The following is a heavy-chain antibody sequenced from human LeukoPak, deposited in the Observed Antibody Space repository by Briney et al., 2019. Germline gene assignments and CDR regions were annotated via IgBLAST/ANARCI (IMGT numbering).Heavy chain of an antibody. V-gene: IGHV1-69*13. D-gene: IGHD4-23*01. CDR2: IIPIFGTA. CDR1: GYTFTSYD. CDR3: ARDPLSFYGGNSNRPSFDY. J-gene: IGHJ4*02. Sequence: SVKVSCKASGYTFTSYDINWVRQATGQGLEWMGGIIPIFGTANYAQKFQGRVTITADESTSTAYMELSSLRSEDTAVYYCARDPLSFYGGNSNRPSFDYWGQGTLVTVSS.